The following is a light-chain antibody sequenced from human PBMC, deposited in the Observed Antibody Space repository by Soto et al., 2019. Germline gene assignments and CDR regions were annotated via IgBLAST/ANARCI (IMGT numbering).Light chain of an antibody. V-gene: IGLV1-40*01. CDR3: QSYDSTLSDRYV. CDR2: GNS. Sequence: QSVLTQPPSVSGAPGQRVTISCTGSSSSIGAGYDVHWYQQRPGTAPKLLIFGNSNRPSGVPDRFSGSKSGTSASLTTTGLQAEDEGDYYCQSYDSTLSDRYVFGSGTKLTVL. J-gene: IGLJ1*01. CDR1: SSSIGAGYD.